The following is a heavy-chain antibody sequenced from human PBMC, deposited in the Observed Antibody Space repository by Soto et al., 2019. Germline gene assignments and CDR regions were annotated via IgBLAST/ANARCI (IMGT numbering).Heavy chain of an antibody. CDR3: ARARMVRGVIYYYGMDV. V-gene: IGHV4-31*03. CDR2: IYHSGST. J-gene: IGHJ6*02. Sequence: QVQLQESGPGLVKSSQTLSLTCTVSGGSISSGGNYWSWIRQHPGKGPEWIGYIYHSGSTYYNPSLKSRVTISVDTSKNQFSLKLNSVTAADTAVYYCARARMVRGVIYYYGMDVWGQGTTVTVSS. D-gene: IGHD3-10*01. CDR1: GGSISSGGNY.